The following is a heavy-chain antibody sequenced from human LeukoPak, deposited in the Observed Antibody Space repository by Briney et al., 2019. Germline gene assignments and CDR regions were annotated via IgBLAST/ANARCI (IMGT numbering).Heavy chain of an antibody. Sequence: GGSLRLSCAASGFTFNTYWMHWVRQAPGEGPVWVAHILNDGGSTSYADSVKGRFIISRDNAKNTLSLQMNSLRAEDTAVYYCVRHNYGYDYWGQGTPVTVSS. J-gene: IGHJ4*02. V-gene: IGHV3-74*01. D-gene: IGHD5-18*01. CDR1: GFTFNTYW. CDR3: VRHNYGYDY. CDR2: ILNDGGST.